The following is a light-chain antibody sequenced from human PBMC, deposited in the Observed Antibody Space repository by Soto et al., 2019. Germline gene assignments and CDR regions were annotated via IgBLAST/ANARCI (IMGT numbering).Light chain of an antibody. Sequence: EKALTQSPFTLSFSPWERSTLSCMASQSVSSNLAWYQQRPGQAPRLLIYGASTRASGVPDRFSGSGSGTEFILTISSLQSEDSAVYYCQQYDVWPALTFGGGTKVDIK. CDR3: QQYDVWPALT. CDR1: QSVSSN. V-gene: IGKV3-15*01. CDR2: GAS. J-gene: IGKJ4*01.